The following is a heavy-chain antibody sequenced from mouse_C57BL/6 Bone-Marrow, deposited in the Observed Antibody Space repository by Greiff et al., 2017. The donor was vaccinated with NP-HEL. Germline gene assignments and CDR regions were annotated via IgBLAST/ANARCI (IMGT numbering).Heavy chain of an antibody. V-gene: IGHV1-53*01. CDR2: INPSNGGT. CDR3: ARDNYGSSPWFAY. J-gene: IGHJ3*01. D-gene: IGHD1-1*01. Sequence: VQLQQPGTELVKPGASVKLSCKASGYTFTSYWMHWVKQRPGQGLEWIGNINPSNGGTNYNEKFKSKATLTVHKSSSTAYMQLSSLTSEDSAVYYCARDNYGSSPWFAYWGQGTLVTVSA. CDR1: GYTFTSYW.